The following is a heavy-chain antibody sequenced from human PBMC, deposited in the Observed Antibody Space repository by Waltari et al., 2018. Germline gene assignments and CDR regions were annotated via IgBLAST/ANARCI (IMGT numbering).Heavy chain of an antibody. Sequence: EVQLLESGGGLVQPGGSLRLSCAASGFTFSSYAMSWVRQAPGKGLEWVSAISGSGGSTYYADSVKGRFTISRDNSKNTLYLQMNSLRAEDTAVYYCAIIRFLEWLFDYWGQGTLVTVSS. CDR1: GFTFSSYA. J-gene: IGHJ4*02. V-gene: IGHV3-23*01. CDR3: AIIRFLEWLFDY. CDR2: ISGSGGST. D-gene: IGHD3-3*01.